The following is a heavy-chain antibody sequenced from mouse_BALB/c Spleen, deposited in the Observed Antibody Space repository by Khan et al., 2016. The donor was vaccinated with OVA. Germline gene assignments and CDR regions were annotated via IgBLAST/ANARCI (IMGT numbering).Heavy chain of an antibody. J-gene: IGHJ2*01. CDR3: AEIRVFYFDY. V-gene: IGHV2-3*01. Sequence: VQLQESGPGLVAPSQSLSITCTVSGFSLTSNGVSWVRQPPGKGLEWLGVIWGDGSINYHSVLKSRLSISKDNSKSQVFLKLNSLQTDDTATYYCAEIRVFYFDYWGQGTTLTVSS. CDR1: GFSLTSNG. CDR2: IWGDGSI.